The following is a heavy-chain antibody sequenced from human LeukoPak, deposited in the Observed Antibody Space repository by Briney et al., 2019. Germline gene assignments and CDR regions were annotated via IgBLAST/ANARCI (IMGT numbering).Heavy chain of an antibody. CDR2: IKSDGSDT. Sequence: GGSLRLSCAASGFTFSTYWMHWVRQAPGEGLVWVSRIKSDGSDTSYADSVKGRFTISRDNAKNTLYLQMNSLRAEDTAVYYRARGFWTGVEYWGQGALVTVSS. CDR1: GFTFSTYW. D-gene: IGHD3/OR15-3a*01. V-gene: IGHV3-74*01. CDR3: ARGFWTGVEY. J-gene: IGHJ4*02.